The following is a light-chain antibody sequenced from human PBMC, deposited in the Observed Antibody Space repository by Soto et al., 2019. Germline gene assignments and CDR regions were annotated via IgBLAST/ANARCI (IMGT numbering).Light chain of an antibody. Sequence: IGLTQSAATLSLSPGERATLSWWTSQSVSNYLAWYQQKPGQAPRLLIYDASNRATGIPARFSGSGYGTDFNLTISSLEPEDFALYYCQQRSNWPRTFGQGTKVDIK. V-gene: IGKV3-11*01. CDR1: QSVSNY. CDR2: DAS. CDR3: QQRSNWPRT. J-gene: IGKJ1*01.